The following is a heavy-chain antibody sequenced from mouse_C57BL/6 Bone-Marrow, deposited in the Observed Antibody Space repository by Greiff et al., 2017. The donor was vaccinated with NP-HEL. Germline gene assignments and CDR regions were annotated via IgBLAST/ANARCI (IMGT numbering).Heavy chain of an antibody. CDR1: GYTFTSYW. CDR2: IHPNSGST. CDR3: AKALTTVVEDY. J-gene: IGHJ2*01. V-gene: IGHV1-64*01. D-gene: IGHD1-1*01. Sequence: VQLQQPGAELVKPGASVKLSCKASGYTFTSYWMHWVKQRPGQGLEWIGMIHPNSGSTNYNEKFKSKATLTVDKSSSTAYMQLSSLTSEDSAVYYCAKALTTVVEDYWGQGTTLTVSS.